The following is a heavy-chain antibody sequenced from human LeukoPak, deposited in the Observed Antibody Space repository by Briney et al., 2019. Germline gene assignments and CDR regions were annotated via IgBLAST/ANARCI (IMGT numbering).Heavy chain of an antibody. CDR2: ISGSGGST. D-gene: IGHD6-19*01. Sequence: GGSLRLSCAASGFTFSSYAMSWVRQAPGKGLEWVSAISGSGGSTYYADSVKGRFTISRDNSKNTLYLQMNSLRAEDTAVYYCAKGIAVAGTHIPYHYYYYGMDVWGQGTTVTVSS. CDR3: AKGIAVAGTHIPYHYYYYGMDV. J-gene: IGHJ6*02. V-gene: IGHV3-23*01. CDR1: GFTFSSYA.